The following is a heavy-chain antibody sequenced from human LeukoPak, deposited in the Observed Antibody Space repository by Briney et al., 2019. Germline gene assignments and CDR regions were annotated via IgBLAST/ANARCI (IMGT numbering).Heavy chain of an antibody. V-gene: IGHV3-23*01. CDR2: ISGSGGST. Sequence: GGSLRLSCAASGFTFSSYAMSWVRQAPGKGLEWVSAISGSGGSTYYADSVKGRFTISRDDSKNTLYLQMNSLRAEDTAVYYCAKDGGLWVSAHWGDSWGRGTLVTVSS. J-gene: IGHJ4*02. CDR3: AKDGGLWVSAHWGDS. D-gene: IGHD7-27*01. CDR1: GFTFSSYA.